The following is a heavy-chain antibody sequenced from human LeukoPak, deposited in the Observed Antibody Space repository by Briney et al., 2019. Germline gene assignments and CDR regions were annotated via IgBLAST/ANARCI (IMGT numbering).Heavy chain of an antibody. D-gene: IGHD5-24*01. J-gene: IGHJ3*02. Sequence: PSETLSLTCAVSGYSISSGYYWGWIRQPPGKGLEWIGSIYHSGSTYYNPSLKSRVTISVDTSKNQFSLKLSSVTAADTAVYYCARLRWLQLGYAFDIWGQGTVVTVSS. CDR3: ARLRWLQLGYAFDI. CDR1: GYSISSGYY. CDR2: IYHSGST. V-gene: IGHV4-38-2*01.